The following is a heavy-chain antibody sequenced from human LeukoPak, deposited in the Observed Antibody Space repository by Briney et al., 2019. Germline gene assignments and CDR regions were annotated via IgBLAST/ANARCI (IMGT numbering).Heavy chain of an antibody. CDR2: IKQDGSEK. J-gene: IGHJ6*03. CDR1: GFTFSSYW. V-gene: IGHV3-7*01. CDR3: ARSLGVDYYYMDV. D-gene: IGHD3-10*01. Sequence: GGSLRLSCAASGFTFSSYWMSWVRQAPGKGLEWVANIKQDGSEKYYVDSVKGRFTISRDNAKNSLYLQMNSLRAEDTAVYYCARSLGVDYYYMDVWGKGTTVTVSS.